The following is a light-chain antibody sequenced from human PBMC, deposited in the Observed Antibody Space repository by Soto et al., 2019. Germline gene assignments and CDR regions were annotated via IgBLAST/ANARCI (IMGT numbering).Light chain of an antibody. J-gene: IGKJ2*01. CDR1: QSISGW. V-gene: IGKV1-5*03. Sequence: DIQMTQSPSTLSASVGDRVTITCRASQSISGWLAWYQQKPGKAPNLLIYKASSLQSAVPSRFSGSGSGTEFTLTISSLQPDDFETYYCQQYNRYPYTFCNGTKVDI. CDR2: KAS. CDR3: QQYNRYPYT.